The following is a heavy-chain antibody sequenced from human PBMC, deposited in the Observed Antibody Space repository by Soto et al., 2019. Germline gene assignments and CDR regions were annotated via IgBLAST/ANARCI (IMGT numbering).Heavy chain of an antibody. V-gene: IGHV4-39*01. CDR3: AGLSIQGTYCGGDCYSAQDY. J-gene: IGHJ4*02. D-gene: IGHD2-21*02. Sequence: QLQLQESGPGLVKPSETLSLTCTVSGGSISSSSYYWGWIRQPPGKGLEWIGSIYYSGSTYYNPSLKSRVTISVDTSKNQVSLKLSSVTAADTAVYYCAGLSIQGTYCGGDCYSAQDYWGQGTLVTVSS. CDR2: IYYSGST. CDR1: GGSISSSSYY.